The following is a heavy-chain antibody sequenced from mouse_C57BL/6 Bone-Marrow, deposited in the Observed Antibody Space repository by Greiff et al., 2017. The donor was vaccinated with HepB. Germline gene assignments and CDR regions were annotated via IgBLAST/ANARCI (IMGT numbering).Heavy chain of an antibody. D-gene: IGHD2-4*01. CDR2: IYPGGGYT. V-gene: IGHV1-63*01. CDR1: GYTFTNYW. CDR3: ARGGYDYDWAMDY. J-gene: IGHJ4*01. Sequence: VQVVESGAELVRPGTSVKMSCKASGYTFTNYWIGWAKQRPGHGLEWIGDIYPGGGYTNYNEKFKGKATLTADKSSSTAYMQFSSLTSEDSAIYYCARGGYDYDWAMDYWGQGTSVTVSS.